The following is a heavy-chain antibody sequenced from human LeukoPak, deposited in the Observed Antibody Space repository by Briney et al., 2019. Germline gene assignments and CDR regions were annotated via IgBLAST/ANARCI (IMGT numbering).Heavy chain of an antibody. CDR2: IGPAGDP. V-gene: IGHV3-13*05. CDR3: ARRGAAGTLDY. D-gene: IGHD6-13*01. CDR1: GFTFSSYD. Sequence: PGGSLRLSCAASGFTFSSYDMHWVRQAKGKGLEWVSAIGPAGDPYYPGSVKGRFTISRENAKNSLYLQMNSLRAGDTAVYYCARRGAAGTLDYWGQGTLVTVSS. J-gene: IGHJ4*02.